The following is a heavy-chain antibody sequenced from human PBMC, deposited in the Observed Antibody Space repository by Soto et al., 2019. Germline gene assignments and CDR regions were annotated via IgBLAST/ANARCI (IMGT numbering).Heavy chain of an antibody. D-gene: IGHD4-17*01. Sequence: EVQLLESGGGLVQPGGSLRLSCAASGFTFSTYAISWVRQAPGKGLXXXSAIIGSGAETYSADSVKGRFTFSRDNSXXXXXLXXXXLXADDTAVYHCAKHGGYTYYYYLDVWGKGTTVTVSS. CDR1: GFTFSTYA. V-gene: IGHV3-23*01. CDR3: AKHGGYTYYYYLDV. CDR2: IIGSGAET. J-gene: IGHJ6*03.